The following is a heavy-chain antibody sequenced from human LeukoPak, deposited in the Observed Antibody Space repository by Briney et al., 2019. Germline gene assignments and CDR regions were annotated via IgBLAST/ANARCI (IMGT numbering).Heavy chain of an antibody. CDR2: ISSSSSYI. CDR3: ARDYGSYYDFWSGYDAFDI. J-gene: IGHJ3*02. CDR1: GFTFSSYS. D-gene: IGHD3-3*01. Sequence: PGGSLRLSCAASGFTFSSYSMNWVRQAPGKGLEWVSSISSSSSYIYYADSVKGRFTISRDNAKNSLYLQMNSQRAEDTAVYYCARDYGSYYDFWSGYDAFDIWGQGTMVTVSS. V-gene: IGHV3-21*01.